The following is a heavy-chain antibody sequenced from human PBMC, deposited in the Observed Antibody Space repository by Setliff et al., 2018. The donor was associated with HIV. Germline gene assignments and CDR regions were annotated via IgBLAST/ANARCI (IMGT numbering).Heavy chain of an antibody. CDR1: GYSISDGYY. CDR2: IHHSGSA. Sequence: PSETLSLTCAVSGYSISDGYYWGWIRQPPGKGPEWIGSIHHSGSAHFNPSLKSRVAMSVDTSENQFSLTLSSVTAADTAVYYCARAPGTSMIVLVTHVAFDIWGQGTMVTVSS. V-gene: IGHV4-38-2*01. D-gene: IGHD3-22*01. J-gene: IGHJ3*02. CDR3: ARAPGTSMIVLVTHVAFDI.